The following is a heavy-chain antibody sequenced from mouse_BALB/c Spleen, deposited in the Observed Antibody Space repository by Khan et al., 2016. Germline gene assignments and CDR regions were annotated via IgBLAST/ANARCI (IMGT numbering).Heavy chain of an antibody. CDR3: ARGRNWYFDV. J-gene: IGHJ1*01. V-gene: IGHV1S132*01. Sequence: QVQLQQSGAELVKPGASVKLSCKTSGYTFTSYWIQWVKQRPGQGLGWIGEIFPGTGTTYYNEKFKGKATLTIDTSSNTAYMQLSSLTSEDSAVYFCARGRNWYFDVWGAGTTVTVSS. CDR1: GYTFTSYW. CDR2: IFPGTGTT.